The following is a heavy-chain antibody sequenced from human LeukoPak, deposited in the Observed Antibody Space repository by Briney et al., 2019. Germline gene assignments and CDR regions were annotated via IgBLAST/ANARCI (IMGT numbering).Heavy chain of an antibody. CDR1: GFTFSSYG. Sequence: PGRSLRLSCAASGFTFSSYGMHWVRQAPGKGLEWVAVISYDGSNKYYADSVKGRFTISRDNSKNTLYLQMNSLRAEDTAVYYCARLVVPAAIEDYWGQGTLVTVSS. CDR3: ARLVVPAAIEDY. J-gene: IGHJ4*02. V-gene: IGHV3-30*03. CDR2: ISYDGSNK. D-gene: IGHD2-2*01.